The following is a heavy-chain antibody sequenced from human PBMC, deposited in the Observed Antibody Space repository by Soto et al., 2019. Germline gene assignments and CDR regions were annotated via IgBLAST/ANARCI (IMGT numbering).Heavy chain of an antibody. V-gene: IGHV4-59*01. CDR1: GGSISSYY. CDR3: ARSPRYYDILTGYYMDLDY. Sequence: SETLSLTCTVSGGSISSYYWSWIRQPPGKGLEWNGYIYYSGSTNYNPSLKSRVTISVDTSKNQFSLKLSSVTAADTAVYYCARSPRYYDILTGYYMDLDYWGQGTLVTVSS. CDR2: IYYSGST. D-gene: IGHD3-9*01. J-gene: IGHJ4*02.